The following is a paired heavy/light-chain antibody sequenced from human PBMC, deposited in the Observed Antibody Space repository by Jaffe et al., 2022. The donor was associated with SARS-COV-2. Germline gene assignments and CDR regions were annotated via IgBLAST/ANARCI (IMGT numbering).Heavy chain of an antibody. CDR3: VKDDRMRATDWFFDY. D-gene: IGHD1-26*01. V-gene: IGHV3-64D*09. Sequence: EVHLVESGGGLVQPGGSLRLLCSASGFTFSSYTMYWVRQGPGKGLEYVAGISGDGGSTYYADSVKGRFIISRDNSKNTLYLQMSSLRAEDTALYYCVKDDRMRATDWFFDYWGQGTLVTVSS. CDR2: ISGDGGST. J-gene: IGHJ4*02. CDR1: GFTFSSYT.
Light chain of an antibody. CDR1: QGISTY. J-gene: IGKJ1*01. Sequence: VIWMTQSPSLLSASTGDSVNISCRLSQGISTYLAWYQQKPGKAPDLLIYGASTLQNGVPSRFSGSGSGTDFTLTISSLQSEDFATYYCQQYYSFPPTFGQGTRVETK. CDR3: QQYYSFPPT. CDR2: GAS. V-gene: IGKV1D-8*01.